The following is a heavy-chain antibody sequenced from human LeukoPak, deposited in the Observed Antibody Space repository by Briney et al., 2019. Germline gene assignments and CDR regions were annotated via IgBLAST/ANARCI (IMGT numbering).Heavy chain of an antibody. J-gene: IGHJ4*02. CDR1: GFTFSSYG. CDR3: AMQFGPLLGRIDY. V-gene: IGHV3-23*01. D-gene: IGHD3-16*01. Sequence: GGSLRLSCAASGFTFSSYGMSWVRQAPGKGLEWVSAIGGRDGSTYYADSVKGRFTISRDNSKNTLYLQMNSLRAEDTAVYYCAMQFGPLLGRIDYWGQGTLVTVSS. CDR2: IGGRDGST.